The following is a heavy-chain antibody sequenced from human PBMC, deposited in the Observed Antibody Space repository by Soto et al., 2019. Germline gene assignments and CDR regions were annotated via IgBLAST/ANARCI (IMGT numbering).Heavy chain of an antibody. CDR1: GGSFTSNNW. CDR2: IYRTGST. Sequence: QVQLQESGPGLVKPSGTLSLTCDVSGGSFTSNNWWTWVRQPPGQGLEWIGEIYRTGSTNYNPSLKSRVTISLDKSENQFSLKVTSLTAADTAVYYCASRDQGTRVDYWGQGTLVTVSS. J-gene: IGHJ4*02. CDR3: ASRDQGTRVDY. D-gene: IGHD1-7*01. V-gene: IGHV4-4*02.